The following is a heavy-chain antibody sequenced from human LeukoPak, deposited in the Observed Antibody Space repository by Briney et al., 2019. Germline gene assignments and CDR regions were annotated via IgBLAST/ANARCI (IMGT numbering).Heavy chain of an antibody. CDR3: ASLYGSGSYYPSDY. J-gene: IGHJ4*02. CDR1: GGSISSSIYY. Sequence: SETLSLTCTVSGGSISSSIYYWGWIRQPPGKGLEWIGTIYYSGSTYYTPSLKSRVTISVDTSKNQFSLKLSSVTAADTAVYYCASLYGSGSYYPSDYWGQGTLVTVSA. V-gene: IGHV4-39*07. CDR2: IYYSGST. D-gene: IGHD3-10*01.